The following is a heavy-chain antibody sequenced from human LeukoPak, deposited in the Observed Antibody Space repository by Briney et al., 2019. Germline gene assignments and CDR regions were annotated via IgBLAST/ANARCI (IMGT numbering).Heavy chain of an antibody. J-gene: IGHJ4*02. D-gene: IGHD2-21*01. CDR1: AYTFTSYY. Sequence: ASVKVSCKASAYTFTSYYMHWVRQAPGQGLEWMGIINPSGGSTSYAQKFQGRVTMTRDTSTSTVYMELSSLRSEDTAVYYCAREVIGYYFDYWGQGTLVTVSS. CDR3: AREVIGYYFDY. CDR2: INPSGGST. V-gene: IGHV1-46*01.